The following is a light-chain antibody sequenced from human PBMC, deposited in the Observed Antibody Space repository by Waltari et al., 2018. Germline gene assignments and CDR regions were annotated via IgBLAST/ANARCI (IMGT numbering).Light chain of an antibody. CDR3: SSQSSNDVVL. V-gene: IGLV2-14*01. CDR2: DVS. CDR1: SNDVGGYNS. J-gene: IGLJ2*01. Sequence: QSALTQPASVSGSPGQSVTIFCAGTSNDVGGYNSVSGYQEHPGQAPRVIIYDVSDRPSVVSDRFSGSKSGNTASLTISGLQAEDEADYYCSSQSSNDVVLFGGGTKLTVL.